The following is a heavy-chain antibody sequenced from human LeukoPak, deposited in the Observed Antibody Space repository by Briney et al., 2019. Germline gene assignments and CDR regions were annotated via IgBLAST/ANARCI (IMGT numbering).Heavy chain of an antibody. D-gene: IGHD6-19*01. CDR2: IYNSGST. J-gene: IGHJ4*02. V-gene: IGHV4-59*01. Sequence: SETLSLTCTFSGDSMSRYYWTWIRQPPGKGLEWIGYIYNSGSTNYNPSLKGRLTISLDTSRSQFSLKLTYVTAADTPVYYCARDSSGWYRTFDYWGQGTLVTVSS. CDR3: ARDSSGWYRTFDY. CDR1: GDSMSRYY.